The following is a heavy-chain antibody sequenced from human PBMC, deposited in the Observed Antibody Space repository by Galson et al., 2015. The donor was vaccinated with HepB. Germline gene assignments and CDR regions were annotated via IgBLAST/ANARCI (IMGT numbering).Heavy chain of an antibody. V-gene: IGHV1-18*04. CDR3: ASQQYYYDSSGYSTRIYYYYGMDV. J-gene: IGHJ6*02. Sequence: SVKVSCKASGYTFTSYGISWVRQAPGQGLEWMGWISAYNGDTNYAQKLQGRVTMTTDTSTSTAYMELRSLRSDDTAVYYCASQQYYYDSSGYSTRIYYYYGMDVWGQGSTVTVSS. CDR2: ISAYNGDT. D-gene: IGHD3-22*01. CDR1: GYTFTSYG.